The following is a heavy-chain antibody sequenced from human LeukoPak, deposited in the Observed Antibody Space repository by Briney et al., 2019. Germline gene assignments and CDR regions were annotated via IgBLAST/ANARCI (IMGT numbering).Heavy chain of an antibody. J-gene: IGHJ4*02. Sequence: GGSLRLSCAASGSTFSSYGMHWVRQAPGKGLEWVAVISYDGSNKYYADSVKGRFTISRDNSKNTLYLQMNSLRAEDTAVYYCAKDRGYFDWLLLDYWGQGTLVTVSS. D-gene: IGHD3-9*01. V-gene: IGHV3-30*18. CDR2: ISYDGSNK. CDR3: AKDRGYFDWLLLDY. CDR1: GSTFSSYG.